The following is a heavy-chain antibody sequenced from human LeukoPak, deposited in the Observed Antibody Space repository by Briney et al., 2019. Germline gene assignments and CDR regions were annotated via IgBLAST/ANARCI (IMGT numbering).Heavy chain of an antibody. Sequence: SETLSLTCTVSGGSISSYYWSWIRQPPGKGLEWIGYIYYSGSTNYNPSLKSRVTISVDTSKNQFSLILNSVTAADSAVYYCAKDLYSGGYFGNAFDIWGQGTMVTVSS. V-gene: IGHV4-59*12. CDR3: AKDLYSGGYFGNAFDI. J-gene: IGHJ3*02. CDR2: IYYSGST. CDR1: GGSISSYY. D-gene: IGHD1-26*01.